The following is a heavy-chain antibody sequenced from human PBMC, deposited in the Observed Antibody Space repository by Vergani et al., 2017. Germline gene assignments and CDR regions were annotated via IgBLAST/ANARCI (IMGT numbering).Heavy chain of an antibody. J-gene: IGHJ5*02. CDR2: IYYSGGT. CDR3: ARHSAVEWLVKLGWIDP. CDR1: GASIRSSNYY. D-gene: IGHD6-19*01. V-gene: IGHV4-39*01. Sequence: QLQLQESGPGLVKPSATLSLTCSVPGASIRSSNYYWGWIRQPPGKGLEWIASIYYSGGTYYNPSLKSRVTISVDTSKNQFSLKLSSVTAADTAVYFCARHSAVEWLVKLGWIDPWGQGLVVTVSS.